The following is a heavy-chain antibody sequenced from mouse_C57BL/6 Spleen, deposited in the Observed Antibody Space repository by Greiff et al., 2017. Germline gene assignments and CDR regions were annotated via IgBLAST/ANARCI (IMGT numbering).Heavy chain of an antibody. CDR3: ARGGRSHFDY. Sequence: EVKVVESGGGLVKPGGSLKLSCAASGFTFSSYAMSWVRQTPEKRLEWVATISDGGSYTYYPDNVKGRFTISRDNAKNNLYLQMSHLKSEDTAMYYCARGGRSHFDYWGQGTTLTVSS. V-gene: IGHV5-4*03. CDR2: ISDGGSYT. CDR1: GFTFSSYA. J-gene: IGHJ2*01.